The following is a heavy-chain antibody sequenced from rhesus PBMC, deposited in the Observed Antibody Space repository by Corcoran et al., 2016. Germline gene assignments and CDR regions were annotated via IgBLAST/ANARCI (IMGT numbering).Heavy chain of an antibody. CDR1: GYTFTYFY. CDR2: NNPYNGNT. D-gene: IGHD4-23*01. V-gene: IGHV1S2*01. CDR3: ARLNTVTIDY. Sequence: QVQLVQSGAEVTKPGSSVKVSCQASGYTFTYFYMHWVRQAPRQGLEWMGGNNPYNGNTKYAQKFQGRVTMTRDTSTSTAYMELSSLRSEDTAVYYCARLNTVTIDYWGQGVLVTVSS. J-gene: IGHJ4*01.